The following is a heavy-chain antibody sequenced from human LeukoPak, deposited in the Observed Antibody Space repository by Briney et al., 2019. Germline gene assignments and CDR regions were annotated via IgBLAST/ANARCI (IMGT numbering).Heavy chain of an antibody. V-gene: IGHV3-30-3*01. CDR1: GFTFSSYA. Sequence: GGSLRLSCAASGFTFSSYAMHWVRQAPGKGLEWVAVISYDGSNKYYADSVKGRFTISRDNSKNTLYLQMNSLRAEDTAVYYCARFDWKVDYWGQGTLVTVSS. J-gene: IGHJ4*02. CDR2: ISYDGSNK. D-gene: IGHD1-1*01. CDR3: ARFDWKVDY.